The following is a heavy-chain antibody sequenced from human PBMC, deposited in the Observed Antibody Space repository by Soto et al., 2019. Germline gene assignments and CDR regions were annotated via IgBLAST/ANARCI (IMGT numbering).Heavy chain of an antibody. CDR3: ARDTTVGPRFGSSWPYGMDV. J-gene: IGHJ6*02. CDR1: GGSISSGGYY. Sequence: QVQLQESGPGLVKPSQTLSLTCTVSGGSISSGGYYWSWISQHPGKGLEWIGYIYYSGSTYYNPSHKSRVTRSVDTSKHQCSLQLRSVTAADTAVYYCARDTTVGPRFGSSWPYGMDVWGQGTTVTVSS. D-gene: IGHD6-13*01. CDR2: IYYSGST. V-gene: IGHV4-31*03.